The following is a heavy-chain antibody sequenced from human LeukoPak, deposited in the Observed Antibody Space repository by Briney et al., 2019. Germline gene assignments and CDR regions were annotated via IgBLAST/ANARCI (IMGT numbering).Heavy chain of an antibody. Sequence: SETLSLTCTVSGRSISSGSYYWSWIRQPAGKGLEWIGRIYTSGSTNYNPSLKSRVTISVDTSKNQFSLKLSSVTAADTAVYYCARDSLPARASDAFDIWGQGTMVTVSS. J-gene: IGHJ3*02. CDR2: IYTSGST. V-gene: IGHV4-61*02. CDR1: GRSISSGSYY. CDR3: ARDSLPARASDAFDI. D-gene: IGHD2-2*01.